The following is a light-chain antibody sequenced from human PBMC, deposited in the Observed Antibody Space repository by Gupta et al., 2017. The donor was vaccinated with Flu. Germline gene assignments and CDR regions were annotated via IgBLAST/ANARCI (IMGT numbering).Light chain of an antibody. J-gene: IGKJ3*01. CDR3: QQYGSSVFT. Sequence: GTLSLSPGERATLSCRASQSVSSSYLAWYQQKPGQAPRLLIYGASSRATGIPDRFSGSGSGTDFTLIISRLEPEDFAVYFCQQYGSSVFTFGPGTKVDIK. CDR1: QSVSSSY. V-gene: IGKV3-20*01. CDR2: GAS.